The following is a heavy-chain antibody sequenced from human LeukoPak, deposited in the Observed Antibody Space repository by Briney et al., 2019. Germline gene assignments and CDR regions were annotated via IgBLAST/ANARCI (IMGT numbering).Heavy chain of an antibody. V-gene: IGHV3-7*01. D-gene: IGHD3-10*01. Sequence: GGSLRLSCAASGFTFGNTWMVWVRQAPGKGLEWVANISPDGSDKYYVDSVRGRFTISRDNAQNSVNLQMNSLRAEDSAVYYCGRWGVNAGLDRWGQGTLVSVAS. CDR1: GFTFGNTW. CDR2: ISPDGSDK. CDR3: GRWGVNAGLDR. J-gene: IGHJ5*02.